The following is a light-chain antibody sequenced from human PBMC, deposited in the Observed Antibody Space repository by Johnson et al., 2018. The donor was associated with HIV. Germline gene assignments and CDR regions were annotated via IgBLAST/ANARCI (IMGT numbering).Light chain of an antibody. V-gene: IGLV1-51*02. CDR3: GTWHSSLSAGV. CDR1: SSNIGNNY. J-gene: IGLJ1*01. CDR2: ENN. Sequence: QSVLTQPPSVSAAPGQKVTISCSGSSSNIGNNYVSWYQQLPGTAPKLLIYENNKRPSGIPDRSSGSKSGTSATLGITGLQTGDEADDYCGTWHSSLSAGVFGTGTKVTVL.